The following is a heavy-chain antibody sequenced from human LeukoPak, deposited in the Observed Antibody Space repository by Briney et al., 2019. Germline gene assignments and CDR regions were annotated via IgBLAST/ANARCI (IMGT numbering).Heavy chain of an antibody. CDR3: ARVSPTPYYYYYGMDV. D-gene: IGHD2-21*01. CDR2: ISAYNGNT. CDR1: GYTFTSYG. J-gene: IGHJ6*02. Sequence: GASVKVSCKASGYTFTSYGISWVRQAPGQGLEWMGWISAYNGNTNYAQKLQGRVTMTTDTSTSTAYMELRSLRSDDTAVYYCARVSPTPYYYYYGMDVWGQGTTVTVSS. V-gene: IGHV1-18*01.